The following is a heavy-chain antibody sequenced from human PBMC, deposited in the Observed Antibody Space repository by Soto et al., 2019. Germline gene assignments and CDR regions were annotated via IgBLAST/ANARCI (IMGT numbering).Heavy chain of an antibody. V-gene: IGHV4-30-4*01. CDR2: IYYSGST. CDR1: GGSISSGDYY. D-gene: IGHD3-10*01. Sequence: PSETLSLTCSVSGGSISSGDYYWSWIRQPPGKGLEWIGYIYYSGSTYHNPSLKSRVTISVDTSKNQFSLKLSSVTAADTAVYYXARVGGFGATTIDYWGQGTLVTVSS. CDR3: ARVGGFGATTIDY. J-gene: IGHJ4*02.